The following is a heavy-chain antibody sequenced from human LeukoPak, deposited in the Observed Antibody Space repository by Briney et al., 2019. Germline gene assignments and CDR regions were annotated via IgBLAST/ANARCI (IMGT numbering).Heavy chain of an antibody. CDR3: ARDLPHLPYYYYYMDV. Sequence: ASVKVSCKASGYTFTSYGISWVRQAPGQGLEWMGWISAYNGNTNYAQKLQGRVTMTTDTSTSTAYMELRSLRSDDTAVYYCARDLPHLPYYYYYMDVWGKGTTVTTSS. CDR1: GYTFTSYG. V-gene: IGHV1-18*01. CDR2: ISAYNGNT. J-gene: IGHJ6*03.